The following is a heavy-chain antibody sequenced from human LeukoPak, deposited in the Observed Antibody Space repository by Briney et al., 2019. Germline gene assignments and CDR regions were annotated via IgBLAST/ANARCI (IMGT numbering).Heavy chain of an antibody. V-gene: IGHV4-38-2*01. D-gene: IGHD2-15*01. CDR2: IYHSGST. CDR3: ARSQCSGDSCNSNPTHFDY. CDR1: GYAFSSDYY. J-gene: IGHJ4*02. Sequence: SETLSLTCAVSGYAFSSDYYWVWIRQPPGKGLEWIGSIYHSGSTYYNPSLKSRVTISVDTSKNQFSLKLSSATAADTAVYYCARSQCSGDSCNSNPTHFDYWGQGTLVTVSS.